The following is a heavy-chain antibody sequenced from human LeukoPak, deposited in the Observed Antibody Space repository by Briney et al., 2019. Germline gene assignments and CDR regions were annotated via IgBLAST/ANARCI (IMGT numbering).Heavy chain of an antibody. J-gene: IGHJ6*03. CDR1: GFTFGNFW. CDR3: AREVYYYMDV. V-gene: IGHV3-7*01. Sequence: GGSLRLSCAASGFTFGNFWMSWVRQAPGRGLQWVASMKGDGSHIYYVDSVKGRFTISRDNARNSLYLQMNSLRAEDTAVYYCAREVYYYMDVWGKGTTVTISS. CDR2: MKGDGSHI.